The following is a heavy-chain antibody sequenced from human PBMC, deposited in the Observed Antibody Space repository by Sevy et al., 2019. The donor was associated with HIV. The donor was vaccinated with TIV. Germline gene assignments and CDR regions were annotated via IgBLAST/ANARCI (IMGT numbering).Heavy chain of an antibody. V-gene: IGHV4-4*07. CDR2: IYNRGNTDYNT. Sequence: SETLSLTCIVSGASITTNYWSWIRQPAGKGLELIGRIYNRGNTDYNTNHNPSLESRVSMSIATSKNQFSLNLSSVTVADTAVYYCAGAVFSTSGTYYFDYWGQGTLVTVSS. CDR1: GASITTNY. J-gene: IGHJ4*02. D-gene: IGHD5-12*01. CDR3: AGAVFSTSGTYYFDY.